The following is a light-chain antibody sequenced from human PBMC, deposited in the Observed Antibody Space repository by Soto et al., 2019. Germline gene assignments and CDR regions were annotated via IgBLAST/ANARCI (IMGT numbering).Light chain of an antibody. CDR3: LSHTTRRIYG. CDR1: NSDIGAYDY. J-gene: IGLJ1*01. V-gene: IGLV2-14*03. CDR2: NVN. Sequence: QSALTQPASVSGSPGQAITISCSGTNSDIGAYDYVSWYQQHPGKPPKLIIYNVNNRPSGVSFRFAGSKSANSASLTISGLQTEDEADYYCLSHTTRRIYGVGPGTKRTVL.